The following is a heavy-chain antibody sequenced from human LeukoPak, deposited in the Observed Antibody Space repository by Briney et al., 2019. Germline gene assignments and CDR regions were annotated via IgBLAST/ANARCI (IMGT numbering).Heavy chain of an antibody. V-gene: IGHV3-48*03. CDR3: AATYYYDGSGDY. CDR1: GFTFSTYE. D-gene: IGHD3-22*01. Sequence: GGFLRLSCAASGFTFSTYEMNWVRQAPGKGLEWVSYISSTGSNIYYADSVKGRFTISRDNAKNSLYLLMNSLRTEDTAVYYCAATYYYDGSGDYWGQGTLVTVSS. J-gene: IGHJ4*02. CDR2: ISSTGSNI.